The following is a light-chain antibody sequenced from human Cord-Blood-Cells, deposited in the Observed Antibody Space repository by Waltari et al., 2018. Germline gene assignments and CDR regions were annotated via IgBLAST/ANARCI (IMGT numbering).Light chain of an antibody. CDR1: SSDVGRYNY. CDR3: SSYTSSSRV. V-gene: IGLV2-14*01. CDR2: DVS. J-gene: IGLJ3*02. Sequence: QSALPQPASVSGSPGQSITISCTGTSSDVGRYNYVSWYQQHPGKAPKLMIYDVSKRPSGVSNRFSGSKSGNTASLTISGLQAEDEADYYCSSYTSSSRVFGGGTKLTVL.